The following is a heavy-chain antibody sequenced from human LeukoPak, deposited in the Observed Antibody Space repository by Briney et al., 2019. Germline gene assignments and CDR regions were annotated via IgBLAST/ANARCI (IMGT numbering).Heavy chain of an antibody. Sequence: SETLSLTCTVSGGSISGSNHYWGWIRQPPGKGLEWIGYLYYSGSAEYTPSLKSRVSISVDTSKNQVSLRLSSVTAADTAVYYCATHPLRGYSYGEGGDFWGQGTLVTVSS. CDR2: LYYSGSA. CDR3: ATHPLRGYSYGEGGDF. J-gene: IGHJ4*02. CDR1: GGSISGSNHY. V-gene: IGHV4-39*01. D-gene: IGHD5-18*01.